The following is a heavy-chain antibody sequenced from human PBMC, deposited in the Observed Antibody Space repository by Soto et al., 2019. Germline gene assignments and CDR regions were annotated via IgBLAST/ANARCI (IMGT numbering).Heavy chain of an antibody. J-gene: IGHJ4*02. CDR3: ARDGRSGWKFDY. D-gene: IGHD6-19*01. Sequence: GGSLRLSCAASGFTFSSYSMNWVRQAPGRGLEWVSSISSSSSYIYYADSVKGRFTTSRDNAKNSLYLQMNSLRAEDTAVYYCARDGRSGWKFDYWGQGTLVTVSS. V-gene: IGHV3-21*01. CDR2: ISSSSSYI. CDR1: GFTFSSYS.